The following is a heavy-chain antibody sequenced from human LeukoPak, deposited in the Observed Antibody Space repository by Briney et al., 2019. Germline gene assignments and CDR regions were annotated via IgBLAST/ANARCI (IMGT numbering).Heavy chain of an antibody. CDR3: AREIVATIPPDY. D-gene: IGHD5-12*01. J-gene: IGHJ4*02. V-gene: IGHV1-18*01. CDR1: GYTFTSYG. Sequence: GASVMVSCKASGYTFTSYGISWVRQAPGQGLEWMGWISAYNGNTNYAQKLQGRVTMTTDTSTSTAYMELSSLRPEDTAVYYCAREIVATIPPDYWGQGTLVTVSS. CDR2: ISAYNGNT.